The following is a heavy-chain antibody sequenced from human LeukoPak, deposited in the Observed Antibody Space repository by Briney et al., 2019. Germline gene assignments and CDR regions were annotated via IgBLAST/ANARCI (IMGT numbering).Heavy chain of an antibody. D-gene: IGHD5-18*01. CDR3: ARHHYSYLHDY. Sequence: SETLSLTCAVYGGSFSGYYWSWIRQPPGKGLEWIGEINHSGSTNYNPSLKSRVTISVDTSKNQFSLKLSSVTAADTAVYYCARHHYSYLHDYWGQGTLVTVSS. J-gene: IGHJ4*02. V-gene: IGHV4-34*01. CDR1: GGSFSGYY. CDR2: INHSGST.